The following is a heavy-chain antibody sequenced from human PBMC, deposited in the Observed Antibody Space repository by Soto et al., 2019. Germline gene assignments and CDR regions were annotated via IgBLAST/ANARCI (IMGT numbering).Heavy chain of an antibody. V-gene: IGHV4-61*01. J-gene: IGHJ5*02. CDR1: GGSVSSGSYY. D-gene: IGHD3-3*01. CDR2: IYYSGST. Sequence: PSETLSLTCTVSGGSVSSGSYYWSWIRQPPGKGLEWIGYIYYSGSTNYNPSLKSRVTISVDTSKNQFSLKLSSVTAADTAVYYCARNLVEGIRFLEWPIGEFDPWGQGTLVTVSS. CDR3: ARNLVEGIRFLEWPIGEFDP.